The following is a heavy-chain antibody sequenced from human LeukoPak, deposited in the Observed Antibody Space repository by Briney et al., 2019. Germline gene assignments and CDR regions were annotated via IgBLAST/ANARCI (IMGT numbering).Heavy chain of an antibody. V-gene: IGHV4-59*05. Sequence: SETLSLTCTVSGGSISSYYWGWIRQAPGKGLEWIGSMYYSGSGSYSPSLKSRVTISLDTSNNRFSLKLNSVTAADTAVYYCATLTYYYSYLAVWGKGTTVTVSS. J-gene: IGHJ6*03. CDR1: GGSISSYY. CDR3: ATLTYYYSYLAV. CDR2: MYYSGSG.